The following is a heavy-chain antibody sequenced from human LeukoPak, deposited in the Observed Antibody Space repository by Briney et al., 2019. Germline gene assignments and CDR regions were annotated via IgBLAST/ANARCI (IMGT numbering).Heavy chain of an antibody. D-gene: IGHD1-26*01. CDR1: VGSISSYY. J-gene: IGHJ4*02. V-gene: IGHV4-4*07. CDR3: ARGRGIVGAEFDY. Sequence: SETLSLTCTISVGSISSYYWSLIRQPAGKGLEWIGRIYTSGSTNYNPSLKSRVTMSVDTSKNQFSLKLSSVTAADTAVYYCARGRGIVGAEFDYWGQGTLVTVSS. CDR2: IYTSGST.